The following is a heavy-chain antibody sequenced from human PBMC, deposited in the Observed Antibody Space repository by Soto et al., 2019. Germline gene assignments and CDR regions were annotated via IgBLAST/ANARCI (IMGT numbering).Heavy chain of an antibody. V-gene: IGHV3-53*04. CDR1: GFSVASTY. CDR3: ATWGSGSHYLDH. CDR2: IHTGGLK. Sequence: EVQVVQSGGGLVQPGGSLRLSCAASGFSVASTYMTWVRQAPGRGLRWVSMIHTGGLKHFADFVKCRFSLSRDTSTNTLYLEMNSLRPDDTAVYYCATWGSGSHYLDHWGQGSLVTVSS. D-gene: IGHD7-27*01. J-gene: IGHJ4*02.